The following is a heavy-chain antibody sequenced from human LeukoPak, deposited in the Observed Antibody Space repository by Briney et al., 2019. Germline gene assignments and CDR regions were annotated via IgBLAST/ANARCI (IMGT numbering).Heavy chain of an antibody. CDR2: VNPNSGHT. Sequence: GASVKVSCKASGYTFTSYDINWVRQATGQGLEWMGWVNPNSGHTGYAQKFQGRVTMTRNTSISTAYMDLSSLRSEDTAVYYCARGAPGSYCSGGSCPCFDYWGQGTLVSVSS. J-gene: IGHJ4*02. CDR1: GYTFTSYD. V-gene: IGHV1-8*01. CDR3: ARGAPGSYCSGGSCPCFDY. D-gene: IGHD2-15*01.